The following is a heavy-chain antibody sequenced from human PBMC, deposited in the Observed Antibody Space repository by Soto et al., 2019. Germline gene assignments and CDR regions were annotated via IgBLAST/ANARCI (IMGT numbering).Heavy chain of an antibody. V-gene: IGHV1-69*12. Sequence: QVQLVQSGAEVKKPGSSVKVSCKASGGTFSSYAISWVRQAPGQGLEWMGGIIPIFGTANYAQKFQGRVTITADESTSTAYMELSSLRSEDTAVYYCARDLSSGWSNHYYGMDVWGQGTTVTVSS. CDR1: GGTFSSYA. J-gene: IGHJ6*02. D-gene: IGHD6-19*01. CDR2: IIPIFGTA. CDR3: ARDLSSGWSNHYYGMDV.